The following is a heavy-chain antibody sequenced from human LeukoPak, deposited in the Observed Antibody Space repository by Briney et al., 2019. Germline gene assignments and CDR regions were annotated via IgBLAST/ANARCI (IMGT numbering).Heavy chain of an antibody. CDR3: ASEDACGGGDCYPY. CDR2: INHSGST. Sequence: SETLSLTCAVSGGSFSGYYWTWIRQPPGKGLEWIGEINHSGSTTYNATLKSRVTISVDTSKNQFSLKLSYVTAADTAVYYCASEDACGGGDCYPYWGQGTLVTVSS. V-gene: IGHV4-34*01. CDR1: GGSFSGYY. D-gene: IGHD2-21*02. J-gene: IGHJ4*02.